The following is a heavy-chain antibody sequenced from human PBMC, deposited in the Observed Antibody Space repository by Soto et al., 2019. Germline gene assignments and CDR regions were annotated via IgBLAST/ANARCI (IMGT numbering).Heavy chain of an antibody. J-gene: IGHJ4*02. D-gene: IGHD4-17*01. CDR3: AVSWGTTGAVVDF. V-gene: IGHV3-74*01. CDR1: GFSFNNYW. CDR2: ISRDGTSA. Sequence: VQLVESGGGLVQPGGSLRLSCAASGFSFNNYWMHWVRQAPGKGLVWVSRISRDGTSATYADSVKGRFTISRDNAENTLLLQMDSLRVEDTAVYYCAVSWGTTGAVVDFWGQGTLVTVSS.